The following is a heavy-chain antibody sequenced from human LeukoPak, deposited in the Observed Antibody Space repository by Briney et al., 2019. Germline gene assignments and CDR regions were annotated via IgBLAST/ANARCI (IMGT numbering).Heavy chain of an antibody. CDR2: INPNSGGT. J-gene: IGHJ4*02. Sequence: ASVKVSCKASGYTFTGYYMHWWRQAPGHGLEWMGWINPNSGGTNYAQKFQGRVSMTGDTSISTAYMELSRLRSDDTAVYDCARESEEGFDYWGQGTPVTVSS. V-gene: IGHV1-2*02. CDR1: GYTFTGYY. CDR3: ARESEEGFDY.